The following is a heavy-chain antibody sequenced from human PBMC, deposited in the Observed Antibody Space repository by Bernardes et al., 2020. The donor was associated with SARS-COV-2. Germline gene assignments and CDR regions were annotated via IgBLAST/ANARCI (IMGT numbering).Heavy chain of an antibody. CDR3: ARQSRDWTWDFDF. D-gene: IGHD2-21*02. CDR1: GYNFNTYW. J-gene: IGHJ2*01. CDR2: IYPSDSDT. Sequence: GESLKISCEASGYNFNTYWIGWVRQMPGKGLEWMGVIYPSDSDTRYSPSFRGHVTISVDKSISTAYLQWTSLKASDTAIYFCARQSRDWTWDFDFWGRGTLVTVSS. V-gene: IGHV5-51*01.